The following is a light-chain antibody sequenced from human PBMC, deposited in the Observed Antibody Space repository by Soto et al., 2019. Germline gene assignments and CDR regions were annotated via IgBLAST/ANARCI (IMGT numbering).Light chain of an antibody. J-gene: IGLJ1*01. CDR1: TSDVGGKNY. CDR2: DVS. CDR3: SSYTSSSTLDV. Sequence: QSALTQPASVSGSPGQSSTISYTGITSDVGGKNYVSWYQKQPGKAPKLMIFDVSNRPSGVSNRFSGSKSGNTASLTISGLQAEDESDYYCSSYTSSSTLDVFGTGTKLTVL. V-gene: IGLV2-14*01.